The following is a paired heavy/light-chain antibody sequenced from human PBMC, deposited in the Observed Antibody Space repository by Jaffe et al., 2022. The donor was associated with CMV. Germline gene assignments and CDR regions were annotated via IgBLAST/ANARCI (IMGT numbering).Light chain of an antibody. CDR1: KLGDKY. Sequence: SYELTQPPSVSVSPGQTASITCSGDKLGDKYACWYQQKPGQSPVLVIYQDSKRPSGIPERFSGSNSGNTATLTISGTQAMDEADYYCQAWDSSINYVFGTGTKVTVL. CDR3: QAWDSSINYV. CDR2: QDS. J-gene: IGLJ1*01. V-gene: IGLV3-1*01.
Heavy chain of an antibody. J-gene: IGHJ6*03. CDR1: GFTFSSYE. V-gene: IGHV3-48*03. CDR2: ISSSGSTI. D-gene: IGHD5-12*01. CDR3: ARDRPDIVATIISYYYMDV. Sequence: EVQLVESGGGLVQPGGSLRLSCAASGFTFSSYEMNWVRQAPGKGLEWVSYISSSGSTIYYADSVKGRFTISRDNAKNSLYLQMNSLRAEDTAVYYCARDRPDIVATIISYYYMDVWGKGTTVTVSS.